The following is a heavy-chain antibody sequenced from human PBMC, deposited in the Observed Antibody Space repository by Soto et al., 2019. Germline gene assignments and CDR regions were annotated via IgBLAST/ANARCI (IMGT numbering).Heavy chain of an antibody. CDR3: VRTGHSFGGVS. Sequence: SETLSLTCSVSGGSMINYYGSWVRQTPEKGMEWIGYMYYSGTSNYISSLKSRVTISVDTSKNQFSLKLRLVTAADTATYYRVRTGHSFGGVSRGLGTLVTVSS. J-gene: IGHJ4*02. V-gene: IGHV4-59*01. CDR1: GGSMINYY. CDR2: MYYSGTS. D-gene: IGHD3-16*01.